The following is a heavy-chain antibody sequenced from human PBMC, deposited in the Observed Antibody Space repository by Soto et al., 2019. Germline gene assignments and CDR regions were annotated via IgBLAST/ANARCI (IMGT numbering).Heavy chain of an antibody. CDR2: IIPIFGTA. CDR1: RGTFSSYA. V-gene: IGHV1-69*13. Sequence: SVKVSCTASRGTFSSYAISSVRQAPGQGLEWMGGIIPIFGTANYAQKFQGRVTITADESTSTAYMELSSLRSEDTAVYYCARESRYCSGGSCYFLPGIDYWGQGTLVTVSS. J-gene: IGHJ4*02. D-gene: IGHD2-15*01. CDR3: ARESRYCSGGSCYFLPGIDY.